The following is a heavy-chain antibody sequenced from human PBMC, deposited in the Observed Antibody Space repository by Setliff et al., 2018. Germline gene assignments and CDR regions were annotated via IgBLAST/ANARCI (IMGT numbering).Heavy chain of an antibody. CDR1: GYTFSSHG. V-gene: IGHV1-18*04. Sequence: ASVKVSCKGSGYTFSSHGYTWVRQAPGQALEWMGWISAYNGNTNYAQKFQGRVTMATDTSTSTAYMELSSLRSEDTAVYYCARDPRGYSGFDRFRGAFNIWGQGTMVTVSS. CDR2: ISAYNGNT. CDR3: ARDPRGYSGFDRFRGAFNI. J-gene: IGHJ3*02. D-gene: IGHD5-12*01.